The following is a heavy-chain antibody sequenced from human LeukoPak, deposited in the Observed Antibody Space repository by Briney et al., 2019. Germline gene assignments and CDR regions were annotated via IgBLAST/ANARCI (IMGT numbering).Heavy chain of an antibody. D-gene: IGHD4-17*01. CDR2: MNPNSGNT. CDR3: ARPGLRAKTKFDY. J-gene: IGHJ4*02. CDR1: GYTFTSYD. V-gene: IGHV1-8*01. Sequence: ASVKDSCKASGYTFTSYDINWVRQATGQGLQWMGWMNPNSGNTGYAQKFQGRVTMTRNTSISTAYMELSSLRSDDTAVYYCARPGLRAKTKFDYWGQGTLVTVSS.